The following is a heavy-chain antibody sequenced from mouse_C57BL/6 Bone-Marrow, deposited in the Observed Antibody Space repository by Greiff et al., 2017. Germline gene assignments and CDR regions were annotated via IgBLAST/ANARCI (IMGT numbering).Heavy chain of an antibody. D-gene: IGHD4-1*01. CDR2: INPSSGYA. Sequence: QVQLKESGAELARPGASVKMSCKASGYTFTSYTMHWVKQRPGQGLEWIGYINPSSGYAKYNQKFKDKAPLTADKSSSTAYMQLSSLTSEDSAVYYCARRLTGTRGDYWCQGTTLTVSS. CDR1: GYTFTSYT. V-gene: IGHV1-4*01. J-gene: IGHJ2*01. CDR3: ARRLTGTRGDY.